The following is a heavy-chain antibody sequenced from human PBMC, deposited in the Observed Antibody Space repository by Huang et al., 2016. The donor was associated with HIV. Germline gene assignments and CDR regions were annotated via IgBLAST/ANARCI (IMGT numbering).Heavy chain of an antibody. CDR1: GFSLSVSGMS. CDR2: IDWDYDK. Sequence: QVTLRESGPALVKPTQTLTLTCTFSGFSLSVSGMSVSWIRQPPGKALEWLARIDWDYDKHYRPSLKTRLTVSKDTSKNQVVLKMTNLDPVDTATYYCARIRVVRGVLPFYYMDVWGKGTTVTVSS. CDR3: ARIRVVRGVLPFYYMDV. J-gene: IGHJ6*03. V-gene: IGHV2-70*15. D-gene: IGHD3-10*01.